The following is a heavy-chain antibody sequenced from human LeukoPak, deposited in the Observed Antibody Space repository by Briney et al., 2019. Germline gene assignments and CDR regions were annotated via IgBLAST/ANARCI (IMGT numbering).Heavy chain of an antibody. D-gene: IGHD5-12*01. CDR1: GGSISSGGYY. Sequence: SETLSLTCTVSGGSISSGGYYWSWIRQHPGKGLEWIGYIYYSGSTYYNPSLKSRVTISVDTSKNQSSLKLSSVTAADTAVYYCARGRYSGYDSKNWFDPWGQGTLVTVSS. V-gene: IGHV4-31*03. CDR2: IYYSGST. CDR3: ARGRYSGYDSKNWFDP. J-gene: IGHJ5*02.